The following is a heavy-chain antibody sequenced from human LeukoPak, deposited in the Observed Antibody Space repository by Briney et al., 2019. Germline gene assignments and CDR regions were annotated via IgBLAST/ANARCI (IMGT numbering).Heavy chain of an antibody. CDR2: IDWDDDK. D-gene: IGHD3-3*01. J-gene: IGHJ3*02. CDR1: GFSLCTSGMR. V-gene: IGHV2-70*04. Sequence: SGPTPVNPTQTLPLTCTFSGFSLCTSGMRVSWILQPPGKALEWLARIDWDDDKFYSTSLKTRLTISKDTSKNQVVLTMTNMDPVVTATYYCARTRAYYDFRAWAFDIWGQGTMVTVSS. CDR3: ARTRAYYDFRAWAFDI.